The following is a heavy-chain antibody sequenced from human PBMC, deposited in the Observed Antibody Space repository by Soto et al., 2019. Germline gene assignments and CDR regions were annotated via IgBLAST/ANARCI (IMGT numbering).Heavy chain of an antibody. J-gene: IGHJ3*02. CDR2: ISGSGGST. CDR1: GVTFSRDA. Sequence: GGSLRLSCAASGVTFSRDALSGVRQAPGKGLEWVSGISGSGGSTYYADSVKGRFTISRDNSKNTLYLQMNSLRAEDTAVYYCAKHARGYSDDAFDIWGQGTMVTVSS. D-gene: IGHD3-22*01. CDR3: AKHARGYSDDAFDI. V-gene: IGHV3-23*01.